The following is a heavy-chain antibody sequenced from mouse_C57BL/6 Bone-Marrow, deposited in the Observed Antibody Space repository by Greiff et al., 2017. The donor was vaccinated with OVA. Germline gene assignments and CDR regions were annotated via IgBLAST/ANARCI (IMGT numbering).Heavy chain of an antibody. J-gene: IGHJ3*01. CDR3: APIYYYGSSYSWFAY. D-gene: IGHD1-1*01. Sequence: QVQLQQSGAELVKPGASVKISCKASGYAFSSYWMNWVKQRPGKGLEWIGQLYPGDGDTNYNGKFKGKATLTADKSSSTAHMQLSSLTSEDSAVYFCAPIYYYGSSYSWFAYWGQGTLVTVSA. CDR1: GYAFSSYW. CDR2: LYPGDGDT. V-gene: IGHV1-80*01.